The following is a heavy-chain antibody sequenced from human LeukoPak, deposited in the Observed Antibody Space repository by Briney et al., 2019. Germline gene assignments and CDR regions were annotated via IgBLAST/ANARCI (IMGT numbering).Heavy chain of an antibody. CDR1: GGSISSGGYY. J-gene: IGHJ4*02. CDR2: IYHSGST. CDR3: AIGMGDYFDY. Sequence: SETLSLTCTVSGGSISSGGYYWSWIWQPPGKGLEWIGYIYHSGSTYYNPSLKSRVTISVDTSKNQFSLKLSSVTAADTAVYYCAIGMGDYFDYWGQGTLVTVSS. V-gene: IGHV4-30-2*02.